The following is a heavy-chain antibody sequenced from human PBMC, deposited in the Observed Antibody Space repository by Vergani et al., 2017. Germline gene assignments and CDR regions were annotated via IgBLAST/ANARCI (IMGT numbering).Heavy chain of an antibody. Sequence: EVQLVESGGGLVQPGGSLKLSCAASGFTFSGSAMHWVRQASGKGLEWVGRIRSKANSYATAYAASVKGRFTISRDDSKNTAYLQMNSLRAEDTAVYYCAKVENGMLAVAGIDYWGQGTLVTVSS. CDR1: GFTFSGSA. CDR2: IRSKANSYAT. CDR3: AKVENGMLAVAGIDY. V-gene: IGHV3-73*01. J-gene: IGHJ4*02. D-gene: IGHD6-19*01.